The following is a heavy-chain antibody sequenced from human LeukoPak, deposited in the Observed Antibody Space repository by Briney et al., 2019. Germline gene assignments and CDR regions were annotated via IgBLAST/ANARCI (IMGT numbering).Heavy chain of an antibody. D-gene: IGHD3-10*01. V-gene: IGHV4-59*12. CDR1: GGSISSYY. J-gene: IGHJ4*02. CDR2: IYYSGST. Sequence: SETLSLTCTVSGGSISSYYWSWIRQPPGKGLEGMGYIYYSGSTNYNPSLKSRVPLSVATSQTQLSLKLSSVPAADTAVYYCARSYGSGSYGLVPRPGFDYWGQGTLVTVSS. CDR3: ARSYGSGSYGLVPRPGFDY.